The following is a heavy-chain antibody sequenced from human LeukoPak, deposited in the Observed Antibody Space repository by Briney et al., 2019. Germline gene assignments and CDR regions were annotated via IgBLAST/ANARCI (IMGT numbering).Heavy chain of an antibody. V-gene: IGHV3-30*02. CDR3: ASTAGKSGSSYNRAFDY. Sequence: PGGSLRLSCAASGFTFSSYGMHWVRQAPGKGLEWVAFIRYDGSNKYYADSVKGRFTISRDNSKNMLYLQMNSLRAEDTAVYYCASTAGKSGSSYNRAFDYWGQGTLVTVSS. D-gene: IGHD1-26*01. CDR1: GFTFSSYG. CDR2: IRYDGSNK. J-gene: IGHJ4*02.